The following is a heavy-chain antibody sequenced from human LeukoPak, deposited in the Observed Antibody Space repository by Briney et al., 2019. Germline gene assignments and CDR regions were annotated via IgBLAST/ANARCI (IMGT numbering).Heavy chain of an antibody. CDR1: GYTFTGFY. V-gene: IGHV1-2*02. Sequence: ASVKVSCKASGYTFTGFYIHWVRQAPGQGLEWMGWINPNSGGTKYAQRFQGRVTMTRDTSISTAYMELNSLRSDDTAVYYCVCGYSYGLFDYWGQGTLVTVSS. CDR3: VCGYSYGLFDY. CDR2: INPNSGGT. J-gene: IGHJ4*02. D-gene: IGHD5-18*01.